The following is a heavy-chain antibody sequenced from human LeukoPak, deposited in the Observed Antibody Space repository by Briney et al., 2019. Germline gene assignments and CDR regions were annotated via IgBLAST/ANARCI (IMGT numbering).Heavy chain of an antibody. CDR2: INWNSGSM. J-gene: IGHJ3*02. V-gene: IGHV3-9*01. CDR3: TKGNWGSAFDI. D-gene: IGHD3-16*01. CDR1: GFTXEDYT. Sequence: RLSCXXSGFTXEDYTMHWVRQAPGKGLEWVSGINWNSGSMVYADSVKGRFTISRDNAKNSLYLQMNSPRAEDTALYYCTKGNWGSAFDIWGQGTMVTVSS.